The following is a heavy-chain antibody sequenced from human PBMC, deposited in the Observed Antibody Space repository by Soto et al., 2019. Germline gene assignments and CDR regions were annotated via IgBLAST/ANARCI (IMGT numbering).Heavy chain of an antibody. CDR3: ARVAEGYYDFWSGYYSRYYFDY. J-gene: IGHJ4*02. V-gene: IGHV4-31*03. Sequence: SETLSLTCTVSGGSISSGGYYWSWIRQHPGKGLEWIGYIYYSGSTHYNPSLKSRVTISVDTSKNQFSLKLSSVTAADTAVYYCARVAEGYYDFWSGYYSRYYFDYWGQGTLVTVSS. CDR1: GGSISSGGYY. D-gene: IGHD3-3*01. CDR2: IYYSGST.